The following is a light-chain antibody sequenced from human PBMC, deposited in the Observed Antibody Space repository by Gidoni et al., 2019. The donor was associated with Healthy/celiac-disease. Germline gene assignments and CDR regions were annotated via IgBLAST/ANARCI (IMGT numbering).Light chain of an antibody. J-gene: IGLJ2*01. Sequence: SYELTQPPSASVSPGQTASITCLGDKSGDKYACRYQQQPGQSPVLVIYRDSKRPSGIPERFSGSTSGNTATLTISGTQAMDEADYYCQAWDSSTAVVFGGGTKLTVL. CDR2: RDS. V-gene: IGLV3-1*01. CDR3: QAWDSSTAVV. CDR1: KSGDKY.